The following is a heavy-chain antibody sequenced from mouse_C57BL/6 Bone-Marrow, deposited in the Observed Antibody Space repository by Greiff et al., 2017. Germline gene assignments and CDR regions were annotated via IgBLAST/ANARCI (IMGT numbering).Heavy chain of an antibody. CDR2: IDPEDGAT. V-gene: IGHV14-1*01. Sequence: EVQLQQSGAELVRPGASVKLSCTASGFNIKDYYMHWVKQRPEQGLEWIGRIDPEDGATEYAPKFQGQATMTADTSSNTAYLPLSRLTSEDTAVYYGTEGGFPCWYCDVWGTGTTVTVSS. CDR3: TEGGFPCWYCDV. CDR1: GFNIKDYY. J-gene: IGHJ1*03.